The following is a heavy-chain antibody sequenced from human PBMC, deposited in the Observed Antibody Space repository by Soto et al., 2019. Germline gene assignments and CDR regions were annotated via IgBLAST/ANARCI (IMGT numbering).Heavy chain of an antibody. CDR3: ARYLIPYVSSSWPLFDP. V-gene: IGHV4-4*07. Sequence: SETLSLTCTVSGGSISGYYWSWIRQPAGKGLEWIGRIYTSGSTNYNPSLKSRVTMSVDTSKNQFSLKLSSVTAADTAVYYCARYLIPYVSSSWPLFDPWGQGTLVTVSS. J-gene: IGHJ5*02. CDR1: GGSISGYY. D-gene: IGHD6-13*01. CDR2: IYTSGST.